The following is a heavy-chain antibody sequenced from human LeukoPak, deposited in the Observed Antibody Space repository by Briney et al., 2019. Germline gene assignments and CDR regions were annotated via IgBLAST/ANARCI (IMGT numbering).Heavy chain of an antibody. CDR2: IYPGDSDT. CDR3: AREAGYSSSWYRVPFDY. D-gene: IGHD6-13*01. CDR1: GYSFTSYW. V-gene: IGHV5-51*01. J-gene: IGHJ4*02. Sequence: KHGESLKISCKGSGYSFTSYWIGWVRQMPGKGLEWMGIIYPGDSDTRYSPSFQGQVTISADKSISTAYLQWSSLKASDTAMYYCAREAGYSSSWYRVPFDYWGQGTLVTVSS.